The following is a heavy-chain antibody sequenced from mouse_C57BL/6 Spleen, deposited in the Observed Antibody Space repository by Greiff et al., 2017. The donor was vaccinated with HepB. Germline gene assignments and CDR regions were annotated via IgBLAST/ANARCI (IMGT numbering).Heavy chain of an antibody. CDR1: GYTFTSYW. V-gene: IGHV1-59*01. D-gene: IGHD2-4*01. J-gene: IGHJ1*03. Sequence: VQLQQSGAELVRPGTSVKLSCKASGYTFTSYWMHWVKQRPGQGLEWIGVIDPSDSSTNYNQKFKGKATLTVDTSSSTAYMQLSSLTSEDSAVYCGARSDYPYWYFDVWGTGTTVTVSS. CDR3: ARSDYPYWYFDV. CDR2: IDPSDSST.